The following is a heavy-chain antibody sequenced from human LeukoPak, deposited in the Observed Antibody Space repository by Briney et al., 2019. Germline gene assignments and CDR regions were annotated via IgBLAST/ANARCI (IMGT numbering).Heavy chain of an antibody. CDR2: ISSSSSYT. CDR3: ARVEGDCSSTSCYLFDY. V-gene: IGHV3-11*06. Sequence: GGSLRLSCAASGFTFSEYYMSWIRQAPGKGLEWVSYISSSSSYTNYADSVKGRFTISRDNAKNSLYLQMNSLRAEDTAVYYCARVEGDCSSTSCYLFDYWGQGTLVTVSS. D-gene: IGHD2-2*01. J-gene: IGHJ4*02. CDR1: GFTFSEYY.